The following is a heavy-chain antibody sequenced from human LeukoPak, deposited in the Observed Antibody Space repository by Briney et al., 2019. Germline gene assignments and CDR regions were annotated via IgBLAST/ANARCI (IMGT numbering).Heavy chain of an antibody. CDR3: ARAGYTISAYHSDF. V-gene: IGHV4-4*07. D-gene: IGHD5-18*01. Sequence: SETLSLTCDVSDVPIRSYWWSWVRKPAGKGLEWIGRIYTTGRTNYSPSFQSRVTMSIDMSTNQFSLTLSSVTAADTAVYYCARAGYTISAYHSDFWGQGAPVTVSS. CDR2: IYTTGRT. J-gene: IGHJ4*02. CDR1: DVPIRSYW.